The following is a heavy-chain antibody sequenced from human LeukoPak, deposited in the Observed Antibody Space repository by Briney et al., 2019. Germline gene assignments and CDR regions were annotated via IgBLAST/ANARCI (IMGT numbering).Heavy chain of an antibody. CDR2: IWYDGSNK. J-gene: IGHJ4*02. CDR3: ARDQMHIVVVTAIDY. V-gene: IGHV3-33*01. Sequence: SLRLSCAASGFTFSSYGMHWVRQAPGKGLEWVAVIWYDGSNKYYADSVKGRFTISRDNSKNTLYLQMNSLRAEDTAVYYCARDQMHIVVVTAIDYWGQGTLVTVSS. D-gene: IGHD2-21*02. CDR1: GFTFSSYG.